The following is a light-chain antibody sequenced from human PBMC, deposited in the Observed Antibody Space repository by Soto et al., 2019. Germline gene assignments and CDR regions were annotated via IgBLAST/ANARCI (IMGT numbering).Light chain of an antibody. CDR3: CSYAGSYTL. CDR2: DVS. J-gene: IGLJ1*01. V-gene: IGLV2-11*01. CDR1: SSDVGGYNY. Sequence: QSALNQPRSVSGSPGQSVTISCTGTSSDVGGYNYVSWYQQHPGKAPKLMIYDVSKRPSGVPDRFSGSKSGNTASLTISGLQAEDEADYYCCSYAGSYTLFGTGTKVTVL.